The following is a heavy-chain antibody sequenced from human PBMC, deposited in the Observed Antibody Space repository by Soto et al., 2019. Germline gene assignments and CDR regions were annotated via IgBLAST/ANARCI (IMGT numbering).Heavy chain of an antibody. Sequence: ASGFTFSVYSMNWVRQAPGKGLEWFSYITSDTKTIKYADSVKGRFTISRDNAKNSVYLQMNSLRDEDTAVYYCARSVEGHFDYWGQGTVVTVSS. CDR3: ARSVEGHFDY. V-gene: IGHV3-48*02. CDR1: GFTFSVYS. J-gene: IGHJ4*02. D-gene: IGHD6-19*01. CDR2: ITSDTKTI.